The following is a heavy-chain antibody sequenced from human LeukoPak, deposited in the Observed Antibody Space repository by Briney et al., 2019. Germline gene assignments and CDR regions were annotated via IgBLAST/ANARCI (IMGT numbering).Heavy chain of an antibody. D-gene: IGHD1-7*01. CDR3: AKLPTY. CDR1: GFTVSNNY. V-gene: IGHV3-66*02. CDR2: IYSDGST. J-gene: IGHJ4*02. Sequence: GGSLRLSCAASGFTVSNNYMTWVRQAPRKGLEWVSVIYSDGSTYYADSVKGRFTISRDNSKNTLFLQMNSLRAEDTAVYYCAKLPTYWGQGTLVTVSS.